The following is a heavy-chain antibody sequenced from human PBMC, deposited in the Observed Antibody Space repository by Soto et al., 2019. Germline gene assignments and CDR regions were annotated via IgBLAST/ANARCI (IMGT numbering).Heavy chain of an antibody. J-gene: IGHJ3*02. V-gene: IGHV3-21*01. CDR2: ISSSSYI. D-gene: IGHD3-22*01. CDR3: ARDAVPYYYDSSGYYPAGGAFDI. CDR1: GFTFSSYS. Sequence: GGSLRLSCAASGFTFSSYSMNWVRQAPGKGLEWVSSISSSSYIYYADSVKGRFTISRDNAKNSLYLQMNSLRAEDTAVYYCARDAVPYYYDSSGYYPAGGAFDIWGQGTMVTVSS.